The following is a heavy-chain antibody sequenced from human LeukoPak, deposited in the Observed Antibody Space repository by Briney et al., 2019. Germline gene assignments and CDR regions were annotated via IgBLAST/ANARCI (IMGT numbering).Heavy chain of an antibody. CDR1: GYTFTSYG. V-gene: IGHV1-18*04. Sequence: GASVKVSCKASGYTFTSYGISWVRQAPGQGLEWRGWISAYNGNTNYAQKLQGRVTMTTDTSTSTAYMELRSLRSDDTAVYYCARDDDGDEDYYYYGMDVWGKGTTVTVSS. CDR2: ISAYNGNT. D-gene: IGHD4-17*01. J-gene: IGHJ6*04. CDR3: ARDDDGDEDYYYYGMDV.